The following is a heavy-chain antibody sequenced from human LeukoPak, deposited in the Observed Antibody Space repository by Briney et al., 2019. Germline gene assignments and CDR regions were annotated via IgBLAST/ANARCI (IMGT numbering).Heavy chain of an antibody. D-gene: IGHD3-22*01. Sequence: PGGSLRLSCAASGFTFSSYGMSWVRQVPGKGLEWVSAISGSGGGTYYADSVKGRFTISRDNSKNTLYLQLNSLRAEDTAVYYCAKGYYFDSSGYLNIDYWGQGTLVTVSS. J-gene: IGHJ4*02. CDR3: AKGYYFDSSGYLNIDY. CDR1: GFTFSSYG. CDR2: ISGSGGGT. V-gene: IGHV3-23*01.